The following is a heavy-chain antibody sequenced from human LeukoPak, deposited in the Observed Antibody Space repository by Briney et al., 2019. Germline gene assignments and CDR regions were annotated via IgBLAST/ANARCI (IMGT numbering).Heavy chain of an antibody. CDR1: GFSSGDYA. J-gene: IGHJ4*02. V-gene: IGHV3-9*02. CDR2: ISWNSDNI. D-gene: IGHD1-26*01. CDR3: AKDAGESYYPVYYFDY. Sequence: PGGSLRLSCAVSGFSSGDYAMHWVRQVPGKGLEWVSGISWNSDNIGYADSVKGRFTTSRDNAENSLYLQMNSLRAEDTALYYCAKDAGESYYPVYYFDYWGQGTLVTVSS.